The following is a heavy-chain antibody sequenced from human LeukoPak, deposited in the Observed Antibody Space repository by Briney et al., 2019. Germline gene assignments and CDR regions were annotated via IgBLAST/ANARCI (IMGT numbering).Heavy chain of an antibody. D-gene: IGHD2-2*01. V-gene: IGHV3-64*01. Sequence: PGGSLRLSCAASGFTFSSYAMHWVRQAPGKGLEYVSAISSNGGSTYYANSVKGRFTISRDNSKNTLYPQMGSLRVEDMAVYYCARGGIVVVPAAPRYGMDVWGQGTTVTVSS. CDR2: ISSNGGST. CDR1: GFTFSSYA. J-gene: IGHJ6*02. CDR3: ARGGIVVVPAAPRYGMDV.